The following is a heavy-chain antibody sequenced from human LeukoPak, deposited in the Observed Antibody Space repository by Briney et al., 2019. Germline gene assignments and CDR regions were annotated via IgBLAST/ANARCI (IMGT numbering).Heavy chain of an antibody. CDR1: GYTFTGYY. CDR2: INPNSGGT. Sequence: GASVKVSCKASGYTFTGYYMHWVRQAPGQGLEWMGWINPNSGGTNYAQKFQGRVTMTRDTSISTAYMELSRLRSDDTAVYYCATVDPRLLYEGGEGFDYWGQGTLVTVSS. J-gene: IGHJ4*02. CDR3: ATVDPRLLYEGGEGFDY. V-gene: IGHV1-2*02. D-gene: IGHD2-15*01.